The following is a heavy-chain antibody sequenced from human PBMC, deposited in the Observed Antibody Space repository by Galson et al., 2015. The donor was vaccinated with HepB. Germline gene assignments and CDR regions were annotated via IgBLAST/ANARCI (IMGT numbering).Heavy chain of an antibody. CDR2: ISSSSDYI. CDR3: ARVRPYDSTGYYPDY. Sequence: SLRLSCAASGFTFSSYSMNWVRQAPGKGLEWVSSISSSSDYIYYADSLKGRFTISRDNAKNSLYLQMNSLRAEDTAVYYCARVRPYDSTGYYPDYWGQGTLVTVSS. V-gene: IGHV3-21*01. D-gene: IGHD3-22*01. CDR1: GFTFSSYS. J-gene: IGHJ4*02.